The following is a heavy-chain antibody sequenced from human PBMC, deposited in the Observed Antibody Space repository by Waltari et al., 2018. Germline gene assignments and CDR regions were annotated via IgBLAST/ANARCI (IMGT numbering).Heavy chain of an antibody. J-gene: IGHJ6*02. D-gene: IGHD2-15*01. CDR3: ARVKVDYYYYGMDV. Sequence: QVQLQESGPGLVKPSETLSLTCPGPGGSISSYYWSWIRQPPGKGLEWIGYSYYSGGTNYNPSLKSRVTISVVTAKNQFSLKLSSVTAADTAVYYCARVKVDYYYYGMDVWGQGTTVTVSS. CDR2: SYYSGGT. V-gene: IGHV4-59*01. CDR1: GGSISSYY.